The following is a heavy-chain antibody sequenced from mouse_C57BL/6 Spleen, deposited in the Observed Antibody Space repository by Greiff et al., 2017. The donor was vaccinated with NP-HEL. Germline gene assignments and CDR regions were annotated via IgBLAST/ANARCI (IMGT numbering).Heavy chain of an antibody. CDR3: ARRNYGSTPYYFDY. V-gene: IGHV1-59*01. CDR2: IDPSDSYT. J-gene: IGHJ2*01. D-gene: IGHD1-1*01. Sequence: QVQLQQSGAELVRPGTSVKLSCKASGYTFTSYWMHWVKQRPGQGLEWIGVIDPSDSYTNYNQKFKGKATLTVDTSSSTAYMQLSSLTSEDSAVYYCARRNYGSTPYYFDYWGQGTTLTVSS. CDR1: GYTFTSYW.